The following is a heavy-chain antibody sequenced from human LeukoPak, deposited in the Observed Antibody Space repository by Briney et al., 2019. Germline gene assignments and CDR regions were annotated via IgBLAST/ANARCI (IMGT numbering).Heavy chain of an antibody. V-gene: IGHV4-4*07. CDR2: IYTSGST. CDR3: AAGGYCSGGSCYAFDY. CDR1: GGSISSYY. J-gene: IGHJ4*02. D-gene: IGHD2-15*01. Sequence: SETLSLTCTVSGGSISSYYWSWIRQPAGKGLEWIGRIYTSGSTNYNPSLKSRVTMSVDTSKNQFSLKLSSVTAADTAVYYCAAGGYCSGGSCYAFDYWGQGTLVTVSS.